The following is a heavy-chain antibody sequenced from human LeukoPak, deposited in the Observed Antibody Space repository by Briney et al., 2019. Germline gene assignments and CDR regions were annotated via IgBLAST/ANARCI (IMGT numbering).Heavy chain of an antibody. V-gene: IGHV3-23*01. J-gene: IGHJ2*01. Sequence: GGPLRLSCAACGFTFSSCAMSWVRQAPGKGLEWVSAISGSGGNTYYADSVKGRFTISRDNSKNALYLQMNSLRAEDTAVYYCAKGWYFDLWGRGTLVTVSS. CDR1: GFTFSSCA. CDR2: ISGSGGNT. CDR3: AKGWYFDL.